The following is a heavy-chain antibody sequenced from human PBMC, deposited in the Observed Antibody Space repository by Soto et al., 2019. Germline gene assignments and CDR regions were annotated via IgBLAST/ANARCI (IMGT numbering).Heavy chain of an antibody. CDR3: AKRYSSRKGQWLASFDY. J-gene: IGHJ4*02. D-gene: IGHD6-13*01. CDR2: ISGGGGST. Sequence: GGSLRLSCAASGFTFNDYAMSWVRQAPGKGLEWVSTISGGGGSTYYADSVKGRFTISRDNSKNTLFLQMNSLRAEDTAVYHCAKRYSSRKGQWLASFDYWGQGTLVTVSS. CDR1: GFTFNDYA. V-gene: IGHV3-23*01.